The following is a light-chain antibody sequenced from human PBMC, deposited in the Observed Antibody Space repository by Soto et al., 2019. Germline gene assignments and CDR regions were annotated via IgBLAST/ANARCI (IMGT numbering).Light chain of an antibody. V-gene: IGKV3-20*01. CDR3: QQYGSSPWT. J-gene: IGKJ1*01. Sequence: VFTQSPGTLSLSPGERATFSCRASQSVSSNYLAWYQQKPGQAPRLLIYGAFKRATGIPDRFSGSGSGTDFTLTISRLEPEDFAVYYCQQYGSSPWTFGQGTKVDIK. CDR2: GAF. CDR1: QSVSSNY.